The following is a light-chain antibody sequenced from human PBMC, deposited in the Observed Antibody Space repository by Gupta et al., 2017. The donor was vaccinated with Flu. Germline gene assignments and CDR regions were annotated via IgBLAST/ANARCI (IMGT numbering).Light chain of an antibody. CDR1: QSVGTY. J-gene: IGKJ2*01. CDR2: DAS. V-gene: IGKV3-11*01. Sequence: ELVLTQSPATLALSPGERATLSCRASQSVGTYLAWYQQKPGQTPRLLIYDASNRATGIPARFSGSGSGTDFTLTISSLDPEDFAVYYCQKRSNWPPYTFGQGTRLEI. CDR3: QKRSNWPPYT.